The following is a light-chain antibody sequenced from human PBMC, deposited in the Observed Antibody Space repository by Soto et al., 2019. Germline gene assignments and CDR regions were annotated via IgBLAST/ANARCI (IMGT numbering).Light chain of an antibody. CDR1: SSDVGGYDY. CDR3: SSYTSSTTLYV. J-gene: IGLJ1*01. Sequence: QSVLTQPASVSGSPGQSITISCTGTSSDVGGYDYVSWYQQHPDKAPKLMIYEVSNRPSGVSSRFSGSKSGNTASLTISGLQADDEADYYCSSYTSSTTLYVFGTGTKLTVL. CDR2: EVS. V-gene: IGLV2-14*01.